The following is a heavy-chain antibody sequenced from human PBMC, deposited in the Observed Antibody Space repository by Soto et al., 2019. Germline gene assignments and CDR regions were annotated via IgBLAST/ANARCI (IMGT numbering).Heavy chain of an antibody. J-gene: IGHJ4*02. Sequence: VQLLESGGGLVQPGGSLRLSCAASGFTFSSYAMSWVRQAPGKGLEWVSAISGSGGSTYYADSVKGRFTISRDNSKNTLYLQMNSLRAEDTAVYYCAKSGFTMVRGVIMDFDYWGQGTLVTVSS. CDR2: ISGSGGST. CDR3: AKSGFTMVRGVIMDFDY. CDR1: GFTFSSYA. D-gene: IGHD3-10*01. V-gene: IGHV3-23*01.